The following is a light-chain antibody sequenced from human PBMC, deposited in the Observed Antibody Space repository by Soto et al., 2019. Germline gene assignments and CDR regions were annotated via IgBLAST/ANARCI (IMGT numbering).Light chain of an antibody. CDR2: KAS. CDR1: QSISSN. J-gene: IGKJ1*01. Sequence: DIQMTQSPSTLSASVGDRVTITCRASQSISSNLAWYQQKPGKAPKLLIYKASSLESGVPSRFSGSGSGTEVTLTIGSLHPVDFAAYYCQQCNTYPWTCGQGTKVEIK. V-gene: IGKV1-5*03. CDR3: QQCNTYPWT.